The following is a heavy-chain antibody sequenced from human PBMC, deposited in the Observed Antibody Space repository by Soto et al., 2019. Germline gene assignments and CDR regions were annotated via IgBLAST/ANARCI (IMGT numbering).Heavy chain of an antibody. J-gene: IGHJ4*02. CDR1: GFSFGSYS. CDR3: ARGQTGWELRAYYFDF. D-gene: IGHD1-26*01. V-gene: IGHV3-49*05. CDR2: IRSKTYSRTA. Sequence: EVQLVESGGGFVKPGRSLRLSCTTSGFSFGSYSMSWFRRAPGKGLECIGFIRSKTYSRTAEYAASVEGRFTIPREDSKGIAYLEMNNLKTEDTALYYCARGQTGWELRAYYFDFWGQGTLVTVSS.